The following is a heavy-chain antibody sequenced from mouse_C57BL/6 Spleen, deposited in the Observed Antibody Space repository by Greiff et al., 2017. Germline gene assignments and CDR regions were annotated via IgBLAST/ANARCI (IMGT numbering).Heavy chain of an antibody. Sequence: QVQLQQPGAELVMPGASVKLSCKASGYTFTSYWMHWVKQRPGQGLEWIGEIDPSDSYTNYNQKFKGKSTLTVDKSSSTAYMQLSSLTSEDSAVYYCARSLAITTVFDYWGQGTTLTVSS. CDR3: ARSLAITTVFDY. CDR2: IDPSDSYT. V-gene: IGHV1-69*01. D-gene: IGHD1-1*01. CDR1: GYTFTSYW. J-gene: IGHJ2*01.